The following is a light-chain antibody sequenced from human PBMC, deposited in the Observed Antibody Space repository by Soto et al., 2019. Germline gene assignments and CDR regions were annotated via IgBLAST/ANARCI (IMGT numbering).Light chain of an antibody. CDR3: QQFDKVPLT. CDR2: DAS. Sequence: DIQMTQSPSSLSASVGDRVTITCQASQDIRQYLNWYQQKPGKAPNLLIYDASNLEIGVPSRFSGSGSGKDFTFILRHLQPEDIGTYYCQQFDKVPLTFGGGTKVEIK. J-gene: IGKJ4*01. V-gene: IGKV1-33*01. CDR1: QDIRQY.